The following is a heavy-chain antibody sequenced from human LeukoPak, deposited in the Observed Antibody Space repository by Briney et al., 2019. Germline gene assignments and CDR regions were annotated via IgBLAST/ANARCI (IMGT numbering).Heavy chain of an antibody. D-gene: IGHD6-19*01. V-gene: IGHV4-34*01. J-gene: IGHJ6*04. CDR2: INHSGST. Sequence: SETLSLTCAVYGGSFSGYYWSWIRQPPGKGLEWIGEINHSGSTNYNPSPKSRVTISVDTSKNQFSLKLSSVTAADTAVYYCARDPLGGNSGWYMSYYGMDVWGKGTTVTVSS. CDR1: GGSFSGYY. CDR3: ARDPLGGNSGWYMSYYGMDV.